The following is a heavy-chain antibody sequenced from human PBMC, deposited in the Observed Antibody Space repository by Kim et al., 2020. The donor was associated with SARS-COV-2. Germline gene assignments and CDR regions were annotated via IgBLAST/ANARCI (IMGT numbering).Heavy chain of an antibody. J-gene: IGHJ3*02. CDR3: ARLKGYCSSTSCHAIHAFDI. V-gene: IGHV4-39*01. D-gene: IGHD2-2*01. Sequence: RVTISVDTSKNQFSLKLSSVTAADTAVYYCARLKGYCSSTSCHAIHAFDIWGQGTMVTVSS.